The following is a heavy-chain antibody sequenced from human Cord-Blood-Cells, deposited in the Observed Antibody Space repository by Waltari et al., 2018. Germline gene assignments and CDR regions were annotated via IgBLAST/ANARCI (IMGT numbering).Heavy chain of an antibody. D-gene: IGHD6-13*01. J-gene: IGHJ4*02. V-gene: IGHV1-69*06. CDR1: GGHFSSYA. Sequence: QVQLVQSGAEVKKPGPPVKVSCKASGGHFSSYATRWVRPAPGQGLEWMGGIIPIFGTANYAQKFQGRVTITADKSTSTAYMELSSLRSEDTAVYYCAREDRIAAAGAYDWGQGTLVTVSS. CDR2: IIPIFGTA. CDR3: AREDRIAAAGAYD.